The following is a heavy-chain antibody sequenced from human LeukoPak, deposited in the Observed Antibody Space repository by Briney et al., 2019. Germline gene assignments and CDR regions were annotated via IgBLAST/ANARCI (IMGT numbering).Heavy chain of an antibody. D-gene: IGHD3-10*01. J-gene: IGHJ4*02. CDR2: IWYDGSNK. Sequence: GGSLRLSCAASGFTFNTYGMHWVRQAPGKGLEWVAVIWYDGSNKYYADSVRGRFTISRDNSKNTLYLQMNSLRAEDTAVYYCAKEEAPGYYYGSGSADYWGQGTLVTVSS. CDR3: AKEEAPGYYYGSGSADY. V-gene: IGHV3-30*02. CDR1: GFTFNTYG.